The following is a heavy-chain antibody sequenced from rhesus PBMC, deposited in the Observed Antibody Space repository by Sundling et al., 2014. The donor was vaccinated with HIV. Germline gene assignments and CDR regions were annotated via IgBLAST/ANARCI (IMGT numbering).Heavy chain of an antibody. J-gene: IGHJ4*01. CDR3: ASDASGWHHRFDF. Sequence: QVQLQESGPGLVKPSETLSLTCAVSGGSFSGYYWGWIRQPPGKGLEWIGYISGTSGSTDYNPSLKSRVTIATDTSKNQFSLKLTSVTAADTAVYYCASDASGWHHRFDFWGQGVLVTVSS. CDR2: ISGTSGST. D-gene: IGHD6-31*01. CDR1: GGSFSGYY. V-gene: IGHV4-165*01.